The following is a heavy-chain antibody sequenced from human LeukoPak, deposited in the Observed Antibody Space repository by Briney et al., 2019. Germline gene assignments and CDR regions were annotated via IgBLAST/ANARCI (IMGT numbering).Heavy chain of an antibody. D-gene: IGHD4-17*01. CDR2: ISYDGSNK. CDR1: GFTFSSYA. V-gene: IGHV3-30*04. J-gene: IGHJ5*02. Sequence: PGGSLRLSCAASGFTFSSYAMHWVRQAPGKGLEWVAVISYDGSNKYYADSVKGRFTISRDNSKNTLYLQMNSLRAEDTAVYYCARDSATVGIQWFDPWGQGTLVTVSS. CDR3: ARDSATVGIQWFDP.